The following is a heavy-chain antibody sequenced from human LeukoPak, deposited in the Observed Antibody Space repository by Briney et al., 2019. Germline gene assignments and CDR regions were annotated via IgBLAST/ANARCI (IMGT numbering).Heavy chain of an antibody. J-gene: IGHJ6*02. V-gene: IGHV3-23*01. CDR3: ARDSTVVGDVYYYYGMDV. CDR2: ISGSGDST. Sequence: GGSLRLSCAASGFTFSSNSMTWVRQTPGKGLEWVSGISGSGDSTFYADSVKGRFTISRDNSKNTLYLQMNSLRAEDTAVYYCARDSTVVGDVYYYYGMDVWGQGTTVTVSS. D-gene: IGHD2-15*01. CDR1: GFTFSSNS.